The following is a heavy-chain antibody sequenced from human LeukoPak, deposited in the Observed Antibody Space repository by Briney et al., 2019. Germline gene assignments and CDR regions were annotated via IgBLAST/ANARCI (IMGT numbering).Heavy chain of an antibody. D-gene: IGHD5-18*01. CDR1: GFTFSSYS. J-gene: IGHJ4*02. CDR3: AREVYSYGPPDY. CDR2: IWYDGSNK. Sequence: GGSLRLSCAASGFTFSSYSMNWVRQAPGKGLEWVAVIWYDGSNKYYADSVKGRFTISRDNSKNTLYLQMNSLRAEDTAVYYCAREVYSYGPPDYWGQGTLVTVSS. V-gene: IGHV3-33*08.